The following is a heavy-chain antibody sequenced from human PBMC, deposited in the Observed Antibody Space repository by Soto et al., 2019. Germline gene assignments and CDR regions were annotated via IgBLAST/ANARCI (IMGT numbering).Heavy chain of an antibody. Sequence: EVQLVESGGGLVQPGRSLRLSCAASGFTFDDYAMHWVRQAPGKGLEWVSGISWNSGSIGYADSVKGRFTISRDNAKNSLYLQMNSLRAEDTALYYCAKDMDYDILTGGFDYWGQGTLVTVSS. D-gene: IGHD3-9*01. CDR3: AKDMDYDILTGGFDY. CDR2: ISWNSGSI. CDR1: GFTFDDYA. V-gene: IGHV3-9*01. J-gene: IGHJ4*02.